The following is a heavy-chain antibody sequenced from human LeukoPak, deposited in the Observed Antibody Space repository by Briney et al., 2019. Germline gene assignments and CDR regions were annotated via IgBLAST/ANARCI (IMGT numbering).Heavy chain of an antibody. J-gene: IGHJ3*02. D-gene: IGHD6-19*01. CDR3: ARVRGSRGAFDI. CDR2: IYYSGST. V-gene: IGHV4-61*05. Sequence: ASETLSLTCTVSGGSISSSSYYWGWIRQPPGKGLEWIGYIYYSGSTNYNPSLKSRVTISVDTSKNQFSLKLSSVTAADTAVYYCARVRGSRGAFDIWGQGTMVTVSS. CDR1: GGSISSSSYY.